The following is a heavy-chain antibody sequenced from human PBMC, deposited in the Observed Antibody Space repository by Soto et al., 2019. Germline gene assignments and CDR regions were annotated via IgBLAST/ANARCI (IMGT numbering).Heavy chain of an antibody. Sequence: ASVEVSCKASGGTFSSYAISWVRRAPGQGLEWMGGIIPIFGTANYAQKFQGRVTITADESTSTAYMELSSLRSEDTAVYYCASSAGVGYCSGGSCYSYYYYGMDVWGHGTTVTVSS. D-gene: IGHD2-15*01. J-gene: IGHJ6*02. CDR1: GGTFSSYA. CDR3: ASSAGVGYCSGGSCYSYYYYGMDV. CDR2: IIPIFGTA. V-gene: IGHV1-69*13.